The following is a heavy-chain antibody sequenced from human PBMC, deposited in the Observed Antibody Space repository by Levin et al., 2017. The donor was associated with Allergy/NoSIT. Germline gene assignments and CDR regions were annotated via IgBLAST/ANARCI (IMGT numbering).Heavy chain of an antibody. Sequence: SQTLSLPCAISWDSVSSTRATWNWIRQSPSRGLEWLGRTYYRSKWFNDYAVSVKSRITINPDTSKNQFSLQLNSVTPEDTAVYYCANMDSAYWGQGTLVTVSS. CDR2: TYYRSKWFN. CDR1: WDSVSSTRAT. V-gene: IGHV6-1*01. J-gene: IGHJ4*02. CDR3: ANMDSAY.